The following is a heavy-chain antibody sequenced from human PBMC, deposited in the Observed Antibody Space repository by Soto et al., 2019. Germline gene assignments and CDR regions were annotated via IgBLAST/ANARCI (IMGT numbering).Heavy chain of an antibody. D-gene: IGHD3-22*01. CDR2: IDNDGSRT. Sequence: GGSLRLSCAASGFTFSNYWMHWVRQVPGKGLVWVSRIDNDGSRTSYADSVKGRFTISRDNSKNTLYLQMNSLRAEDTAVYYCAKNPGYYYDSTGYHFDYWGQGALVTVSS. CDR3: AKNPGYYYDSTGYHFDY. V-gene: IGHV3-74*01. J-gene: IGHJ4*02. CDR1: GFTFSNYW.